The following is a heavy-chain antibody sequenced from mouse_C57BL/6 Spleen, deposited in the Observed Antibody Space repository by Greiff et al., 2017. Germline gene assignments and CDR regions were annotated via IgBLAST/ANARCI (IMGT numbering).Heavy chain of an antibody. D-gene: IGHD2-4*01. CDR3: ARTDDYAWWYFDV. CDR1: GFTFSDYG. Sequence: EVQVVESGGGLVKPGGSLKLSCAASGFTFSDYGMHWVRQAPEKGLEWVAYISSGSSTIYYADTVKGRFTISRDNAKNTLFLQMTSLRSEDTAMYYCARTDDYAWWYFDVWGTGTTVTVSS. V-gene: IGHV5-17*01. J-gene: IGHJ1*03. CDR2: ISSGSSTI.